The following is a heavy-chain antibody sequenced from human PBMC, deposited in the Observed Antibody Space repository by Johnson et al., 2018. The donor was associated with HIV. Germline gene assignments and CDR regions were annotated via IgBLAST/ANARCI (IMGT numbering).Heavy chain of an antibody. J-gene: IGHJ3*02. V-gene: IGHV3-20*04. Sequence: VQLVESGGGVVQPGRSLRLSCAASGFSFDDYGMSWVRQAPGKGLEWVSGINWNGGSIGYGDSVKGRFTISRDNAKNSLYLQMNILKTEDTAVYYCTSGKSWLAVDAFDIWGQGTMVTVSS. CDR2: INWNGGSI. CDR1: GFSFDDYG. CDR3: TSGKSWLAVDAFDI. D-gene: IGHD6-19*01.